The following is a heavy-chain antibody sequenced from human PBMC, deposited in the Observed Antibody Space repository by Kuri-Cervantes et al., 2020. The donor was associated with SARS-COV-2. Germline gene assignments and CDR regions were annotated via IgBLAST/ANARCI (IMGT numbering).Heavy chain of an antibody. CDR2: IIPILGMA. J-gene: IGHJ5*01. Sequence: SVKVSCKASGYTFTGYYMHWVRQAPGQGLEWMGRIIPILGMANYAQKFQGRVTITADKSTSTAYMELSSLRSEDTAVYFCARDSSGYTTSWFQFWGQGTLVTVSS. CDR3: ARDSSGYTTSWFQF. CDR1: GYTFTGYY. V-gene: IGHV1-69*04. D-gene: IGHD6-13*01.